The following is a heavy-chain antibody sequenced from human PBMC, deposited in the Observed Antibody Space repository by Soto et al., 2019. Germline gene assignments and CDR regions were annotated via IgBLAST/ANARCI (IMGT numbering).Heavy chain of an antibody. Sequence: SETLSLTCAVYGGSFSGYYWSWIRQPPGKGLEWIGEINHSGSTNYNPSLKSRVTISVDTSKNQFSLKLSSVTAADTAVYYCARGYELRFLEWFAASQGGAANGMDVWGQGTTVTVSS. CDR1: GGSFSGYY. CDR2: INHSGST. CDR3: ARGYELRFLEWFAASQGGAANGMDV. V-gene: IGHV4-34*01. J-gene: IGHJ6*02. D-gene: IGHD3-3*01.